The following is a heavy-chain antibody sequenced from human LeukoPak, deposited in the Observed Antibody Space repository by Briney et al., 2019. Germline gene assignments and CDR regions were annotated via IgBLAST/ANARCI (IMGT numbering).Heavy chain of an antibody. CDR3: AKVRRGIAVAGTGDY. CDR1: GFTFSSYA. V-gene: IGHV3-23*01. J-gene: IGHJ4*02. D-gene: IGHD6-19*01. CDR2: ISGSGGST. Sequence: GGSLRLSCAASGFTFSSYAMSWFRQAPGKGLEWVSAISGSGGSTYYADSVKGRFTISRDNSKNTLYLQMNSLRAEDTAVYYCAKVRRGIAVAGTGDYWGQGTLVTVSS.